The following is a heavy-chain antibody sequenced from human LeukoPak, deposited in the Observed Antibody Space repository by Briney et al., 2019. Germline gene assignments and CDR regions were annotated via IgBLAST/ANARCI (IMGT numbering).Heavy chain of an antibody. V-gene: IGHV4-39*07. D-gene: IGHD5/OR15-5a*01. CDR2: IYYSRST. CDR1: GGSICSSNYY. J-gene: IGHJ4*02. CDR3: TRRGVNDWRFDY. Sequence: PPETLSLTCTVSGGSICSSNYYWGWIRHPPGKGLEWIGSIYYSRSTHYNPSLKSRVTISVDTSKNHFSLKLSSVTAADAAVYYCTRRGVNDWRFDYWGQGTLVTVSS.